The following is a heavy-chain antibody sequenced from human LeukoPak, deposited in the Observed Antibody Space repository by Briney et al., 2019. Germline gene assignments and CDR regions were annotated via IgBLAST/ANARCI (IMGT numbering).Heavy chain of an antibody. J-gene: IGHJ6*03. CDR3: VRVATVTTGYYYYYMDV. D-gene: IGHD4-17*01. CDR1: GYTFTSYD. CDR2: MNPNSGNT. V-gene: IGHV1-8*01. Sequence: GASVKVSCKASGYTFTSYDINWVRQATGQGLEWMGWMNPNSGNTGYAQKFQGRVTMTRNTSISTAYMELSSLRSEDTAVYYCVRVATVTTGYYYYYMDVWGKGTTVTISS.